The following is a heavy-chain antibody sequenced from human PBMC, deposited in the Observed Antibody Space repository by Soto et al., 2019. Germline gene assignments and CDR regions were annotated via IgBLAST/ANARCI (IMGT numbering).Heavy chain of an antibody. Sequence: QVQLVESGGGLVQPGGSLRLSCAASGFTFTDYYMNWIRQAPGKGLEWLSDISTSTSSTNYADSVKGRFTISRDNAKNSLYLQMNSLRAEDTALYYCARSTTVDYWGQGTLVTVSS. CDR1: GFTFTDYY. CDR2: ISTSTSST. V-gene: IGHV3-11*05. CDR3: ARSTTVDY. D-gene: IGHD4-17*01. J-gene: IGHJ4*02.